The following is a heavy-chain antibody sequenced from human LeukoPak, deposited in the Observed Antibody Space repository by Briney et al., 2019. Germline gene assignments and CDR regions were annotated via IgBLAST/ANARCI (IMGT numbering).Heavy chain of an antibody. Sequence: SETLSLTCAVSGGSISSSNWWSWVRQPPGKGLEWIGEIYHSGSTNYNPSLKSRVTISVDKSKNQFSLKLSSVTAADTAVYYWAGGGNYYDSSGYYFYWGQGTLVTVSS. J-gene: IGHJ4*02. D-gene: IGHD3-22*01. CDR2: IYHSGST. V-gene: IGHV4-4*02. CDR1: GGSISSSNW. CDR3: AGGGNYYDSSGYYFY.